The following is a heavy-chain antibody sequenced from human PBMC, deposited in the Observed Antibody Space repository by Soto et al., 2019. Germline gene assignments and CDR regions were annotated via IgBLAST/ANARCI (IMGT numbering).Heavy chain of an antibody. CDR2: IYWNDDI. CDR1: GFSLSTSGVG. CDR3: AQRPTGRYYGDYFDS. V-gene: IGHV2-5*01. D-gene: IGHD3-9*01. J-gene: IGHJ4*02. Sequence: SGPTLVNPTQTLTLTCTFSGFSLSTSGVGVGWIRQPPGKALEWLALIYWNDDIRYSSSLKSRLTITKDTSKNQVVLTMTNMDPVDTAIYYFAQRPTGRYYGDYFDSWGQGTLVTVSS.